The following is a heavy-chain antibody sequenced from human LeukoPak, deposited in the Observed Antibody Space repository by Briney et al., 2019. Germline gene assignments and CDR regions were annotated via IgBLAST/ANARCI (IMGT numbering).Heavy chain of an antibody. J-gene: IGHJ4*02. CDR1: GGSISSSSSY. Sequence: PSETLSLTCTVSGGSISSSSSYWGWIRQPPGKGLEWIGNIYYSGSTYYNPSLKSRVSISVDTSKNQFSLKLTSVTAADMAVYYCARAPEYGLYYFDYWGQGTLVTVSS. CDR3: ARAPEYGLYYFDY. CDR2: IYYSGST. V-gene: IGHV4-39*07. D-gene: IGHD1-14*01.